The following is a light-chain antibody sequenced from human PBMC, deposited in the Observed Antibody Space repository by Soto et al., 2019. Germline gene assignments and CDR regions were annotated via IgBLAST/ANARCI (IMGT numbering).Light chain of an antibody. V-gene: IGLV2-8*01. CDR3: RSYAGSNNYV. CDR1: SSDVGGYNY. J-gene: IGLJ1*01. Sequence: QLVLTQPPSASGSPGQSVTISCTGTSSDVGGYNYVSWYQQHPGKAPKLMIYEVSKRPSGVPDRFSGSKSGTTASLTVSGLQAEDEADYYCRSYAGSNNYVFGTGTKLTVL. CDR2: EVS.